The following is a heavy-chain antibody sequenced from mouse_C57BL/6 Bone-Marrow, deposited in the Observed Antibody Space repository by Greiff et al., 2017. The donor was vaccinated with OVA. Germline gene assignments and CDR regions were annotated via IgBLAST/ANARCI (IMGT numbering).Heavy chain of an antibody. CDR2: IYPSDGST. J-gene: IGHJ3*01. V-gene: IGHV1-85*01. CDR3: ARPRWFAD. D-gene: IGHD6-1*01. Sequence: VQLQQSGPELVKPGASVKLSCKASGYTFTSYDINWVKQRPGQGLEWIGWIYPSDGSTKYNEKFKGKATLTVDTSSSTAYSELHSLTSEEAAVYFCARPRWFADWGQGTLVTVAA. CDR1: GYTFTSYD.